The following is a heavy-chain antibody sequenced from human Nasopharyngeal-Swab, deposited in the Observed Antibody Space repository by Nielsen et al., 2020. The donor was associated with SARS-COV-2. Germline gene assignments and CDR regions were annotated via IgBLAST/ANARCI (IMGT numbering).Heavy chain of an antibody. Sequence: WIRQPPGKGLEWIASIYPSGSTYYIPSLRSRVTIFVDTSKNQFSLKLYSVTAADTAIYYCARRSGYSYGYALDNWSPGTLVT. D-gene: IGHD5-18*01. J-gene: IGHJ4*02. CDR3: ARRSGYSYGYALDN. CDR2: IYPSGST. V-gene: IGHV4-38-2*01.